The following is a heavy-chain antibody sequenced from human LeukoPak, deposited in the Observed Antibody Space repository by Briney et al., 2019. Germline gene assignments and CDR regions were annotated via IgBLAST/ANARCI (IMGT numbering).Heavy chain of an antibody. J-gene: IGHJ4*02. CDR1: GFTFSNAW. V-gene: IGHV3-23*01. D-gene: IGHD3-9*01. Sequence: GGSLRLSCAASGFTFSNAWMSWVRQAPGKGLEWVSAISGSGGSTYYADSVKGRFTISRDNSKNTLYLQMNSLRAEDTAVYYCANRALTYNDYWGQGTLVTVSS. CDR2: ISGSGGST. CDR3: ANRALTYNDY.